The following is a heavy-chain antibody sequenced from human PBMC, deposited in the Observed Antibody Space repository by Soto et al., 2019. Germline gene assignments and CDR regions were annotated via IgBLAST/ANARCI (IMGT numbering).Heavy chain of an antibody. V-gene: IGHV3-21*01. CDR1: GFTFSSYS. J-gene: IGHJ1*01. CDR2: ITSSSTYM. D-gene: IGHD1-26*01. CDR3: ARRDPGAYFQH. Sequence: EVQLVESGGGLVKPGGSLRLSCAASGFTFSSYSMNWVRQAPGKGLEWVSSITSSSTYMYYADSVKGRFTLSRDNAKNSLYLQMNSLRAEDTAVYYCARRDPGAYFQHWGQGTLVTVSS.